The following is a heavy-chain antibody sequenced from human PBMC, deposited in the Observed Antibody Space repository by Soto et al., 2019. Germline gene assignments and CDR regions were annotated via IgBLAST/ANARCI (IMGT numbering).Heavy chain of an antibody. CDR3: AREIYSSSWYSEYSSYYYGMDV. Sequence: ASVKVSCKASGYTFTSYAMHWVRQAPGQRLEWMGWINPNSGSTNYAQKFQGWVTMTRDTSISTAYMELSGLRSDDTAVYYCAREIYSSSWYSEYSSYYYGMDVWGQGTTVTVSS. CDR2: INPNSGST. J-gene: IGHJ6*02. CDR1: GYTFTSYA. D-gene: IGHD6-13*01. V-gene: IGHV1-2*04.